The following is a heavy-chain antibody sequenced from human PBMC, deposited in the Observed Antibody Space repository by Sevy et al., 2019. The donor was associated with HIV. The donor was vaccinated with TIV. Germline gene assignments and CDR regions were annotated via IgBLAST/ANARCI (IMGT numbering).Heavy chain of an antibody. Sequence: GGSLRLSCAASGFTFDDYAMHWVRQAPGKGLEWVSGISWNSGSIGYADSVKGRFTISRDNAKNSLYLQMNSLRAEDTALYYCAKARALLGYYYGMDVWVQGTTVTVSS. D-gene: IGHD1-26*01. J-gene: IGHJ6*02. CDR2: ISWNSGSI. V-gene: IGHV3-9*01. CDR3: AKARALLGYYYGMDV. CDR1: GFTFDDYA.